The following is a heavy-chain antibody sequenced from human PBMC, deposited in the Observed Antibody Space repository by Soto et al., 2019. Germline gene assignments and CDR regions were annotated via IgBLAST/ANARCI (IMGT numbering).Heavy chain of an antibody. CDR3: VHYYDTGDYLTYGMDV. CDR2: IYSGGQS. D-gene: IGHD3-22*01. J-gene: IGHJ6*02. V-gene: IGHV3-53*01. CDR1: GFSVSDNY. Sequence: EVQLAESGGSLIQPGGSLRLSCAASGFSVSDNYMSWVRQAPGKGLEWVSVIYSGGQSFYADSVKGRFSTSSDNTKNTLFLQMNILRAEDTAVYHCVHYYDTGDYLTYGMDVWGQGTTVTVS.